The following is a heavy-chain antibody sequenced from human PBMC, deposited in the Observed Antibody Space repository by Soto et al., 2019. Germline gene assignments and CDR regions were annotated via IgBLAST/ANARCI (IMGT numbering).Heavy chain of an antibody. Sequence: GASVKVSCKASGYTFTSHVINWVRQAPGQGLEWMGWISTYNGNTHYAQNLQGRVSMTTDTSTTTAYMELRSLRSDDTAVYFCVKDRDSNSWPSRDVWGPGTTVTVSS. CDR2: ISTYNGNT. J-gene: IGHJ6*02. V-gene: IGHV1-18*04. D-gene: IGHD3-22*01. CDR1: GYTFTSHV. CDR3: VKDRDSNSWPSRDV.